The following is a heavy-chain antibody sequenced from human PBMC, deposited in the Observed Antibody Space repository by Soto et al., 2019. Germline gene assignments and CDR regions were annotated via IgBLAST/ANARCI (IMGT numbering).Heavy chain of an antibody. CDR2: ISSSSSTI. Sequence: EVQLVESGGGLVQPGGSLRLSCAASGFTFSSYSMNWVRQAPGKGLEWVSYISSSSSTIYYADSVKGRFTISRDNAKNSLYLQMNSLRAEDTAVYYCARDRYGSGSYYVDYYYYYMDVWGKGTTVTVSS. V-gene: IGHV3-48*01. J-gene: IGHJ6*03. D-gene: IGHD3-10*01. CDR1: GFTFSSYS. CDR3: ARDRYGSGSYYVDYYYYYMDV.